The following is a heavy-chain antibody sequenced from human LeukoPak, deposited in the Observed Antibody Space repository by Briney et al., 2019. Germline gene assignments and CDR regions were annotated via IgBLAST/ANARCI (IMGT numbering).Heavy chain of an antibody. V-gene: IGHV3-23*01. D-gene: IGHD1-26*01. J-gene: IGHJ3*02. CDR1: GFTFSSYA. CDR2: ISGSGTST. CDR3: AKNSGIGGGAFDI. Sequence: PGGSLRLSCAASGFTFSSYAMSWVRQAPGKGLEWVSAISGSGTSTYYADSVKGRFTISRDNSKNTLYLQMNSLRVEDTAVYYCAKNSGIGGGAFDIWGQGTMVTVSS.